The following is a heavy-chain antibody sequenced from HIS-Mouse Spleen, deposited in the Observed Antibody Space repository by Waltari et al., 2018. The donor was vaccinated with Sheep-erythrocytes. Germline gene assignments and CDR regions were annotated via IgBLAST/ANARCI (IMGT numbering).Heavy chain of an antibody. Sequence: EVQLVESGGGLVKPGGSLRLPWSASGCTFSRYSMNWVRQAPGKGLEWVSSISGSSTYIYYADSVKGRFTISRDNAKNSLYLQMNSLRAEDTAVYYCARDSTSDAFDIWGQGTMVTVSS. V-gene: IGHV3-21*01. CDR2: ISGSSTYI. CDR1: GCTFSRYS. D-gene: IGHD6-6*01. CDR3: ARDSTSDAFDI. J-gene: IGHJ3*02.